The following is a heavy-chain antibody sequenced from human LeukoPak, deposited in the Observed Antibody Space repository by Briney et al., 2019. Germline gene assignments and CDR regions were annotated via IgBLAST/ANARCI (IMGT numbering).Heavy chain of an antibody. D-gene: IGHD2-21*02. CDR1: GASISTSDYY. Sequence: SETLPLTCTVSGASISTSDYYWGWIRQPPGKGLEWIGSMCYSVNARYNPSLKSRVTISVDTAKNQLSLKLTSVTAADTAVYYCARHRKDHIVVVTDHLDYWGQGTLVTVSS. V-gene: IGHV4-39*01. CDR3: ARHRKDHIVVVTDHLDY. CDR2: MCYSVNA. J-gene: IGHJ4*02.